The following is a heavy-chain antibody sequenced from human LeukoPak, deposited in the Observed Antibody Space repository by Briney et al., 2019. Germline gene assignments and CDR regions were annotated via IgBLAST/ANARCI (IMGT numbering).Heavy chain of an antibody. V-gene: IGHV4-39*07. CDR2: IYYSGST. CDR1: GDSTSSDRYY. CDR3: ARLSTAFDY. Sequence: PSETLSLTCTVSGDSTSSDRYYGGWVRQPPGKGLEWIGNIYYSGSTYYNPSLKSRVTISVDRSKNQFSLKLSSVTAADTAVYYCARLSTAFDYWGQGTLVTVSS. J-gene: IGHJ4*02. D-gene: IGHD4-17*01.